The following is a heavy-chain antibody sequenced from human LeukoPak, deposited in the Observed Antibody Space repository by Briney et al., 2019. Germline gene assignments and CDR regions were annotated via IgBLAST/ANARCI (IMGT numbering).Heavy chain of an antibody. Sequence: GGSLRLSCAASGFTFSSYWMSWVRQAPGKGVEWGANIKRDGSDKYYVGSVEGRFTISRDNDKNSLYLQMSSLRAEDTAIYYCARALYNRGWYPDYFDSWGQGALVTVSS. J-gene: IGHJ4*02. CDR3: ARALYNRGWYPDYFDS. CDR2: IKRDGSDK. D-gene: IGHD6-19*01. CDR1: GFTFSSYW. V-gene: IGHV3-7*01.